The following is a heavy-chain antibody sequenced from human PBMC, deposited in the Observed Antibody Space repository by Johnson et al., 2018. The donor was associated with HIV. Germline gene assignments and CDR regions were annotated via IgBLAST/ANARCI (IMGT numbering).Heavy chain of an antibody. J-gene: IGHJ3*01. CDR2: IGTAGDT. V-gene: IGHV3-13*01. Sequence: VQLVESGGGVVQPGRSLRLSCVASGFTFSGYDMHWVRQPAGKGLEWVSAIGTAGDTYYPDSVKGRFTISRENAENSLYLQMSSLRAADTAVYYCVRVEQRSAYYRGGFDVGGQGTMVTVSS. CDR3: VRVEQRSAYYRGGFDV. D-gene: IGHD3-3*01. CDR1: GFTFSGYD.